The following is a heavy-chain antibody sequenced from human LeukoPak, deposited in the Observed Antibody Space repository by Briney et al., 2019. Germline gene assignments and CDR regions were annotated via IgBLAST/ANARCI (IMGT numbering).Heavy chain of an antibody. CDR3: ARGYNYGHDY. D-gene: IGHD5-18*01. J-gene: IGHJ4*02. CDR1: GYTFSGYN. Sequence: ASVKVSCTASGYTFSGYNMHWVRQAPGQGLEWMGRVISHSGGTNYAPRFQGRVTMTRDTSTSTAYMELSRLKSDDTAVYYCARGYNYGHDYWGQGTLVTVSS. CDR2: VISHSGGT. V-gene: IGHV1-2*06.